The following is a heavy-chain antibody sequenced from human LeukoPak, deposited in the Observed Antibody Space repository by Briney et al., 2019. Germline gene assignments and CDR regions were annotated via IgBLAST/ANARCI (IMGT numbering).Heavy chain of an antibody. D-gene: IGHD3-16*01. CDR2: INTDGNTI. V-gene: IGHV3-74*01. Sequence: GGSLRLSCAASGFTFSTYWMLWVRQAPGKGLVWVSRINTDGNTISYADSVRGRFTISRDNAKNTLYLHMNSLRAEDTAVYYCATYPQEDFDYWGQGTLVTVSS. J-gene: IGHJ4*02. CDR1: GFTFSTYW. CDR3: ATYPQEDFDY.